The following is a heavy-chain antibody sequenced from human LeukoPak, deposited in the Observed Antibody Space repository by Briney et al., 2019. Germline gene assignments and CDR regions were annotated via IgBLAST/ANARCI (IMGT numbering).Heavy chain of an antibody. V-gene: IGHV3-74*01. CDR2: IDGDGSTT. Sequence: GGSLRLSCAASGFSFSTFWMHWVRQPPGKGLVWVSRIDGDGSTTEYADSVKGRFTISRDNAKNTLYLQMNSLRAEDTAVYYCARGWVPSDISMNWGQGTMVTVSS. CDR1: GFSFSTFW. CDR3: ARGWVPSDISMN. D-gene: IGHD3-9*01. J-gene: IGHJ3*01.